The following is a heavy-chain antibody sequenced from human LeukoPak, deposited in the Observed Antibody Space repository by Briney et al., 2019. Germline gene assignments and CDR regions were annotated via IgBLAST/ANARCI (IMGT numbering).Heavy chain of an antibody. D-gene: IGHD3-22*01. V-gene: IGHV1-2*02. CDR1: GYTFTGHY. J-gene: IGHJ4*02. CDR2: INPNSGGT. CDR3: ARDWHDSSGYTNY. Sequence: GASVKVSCKASGYTFTGHYMHWVRQAPGQGLEWMGWINPNSGGTNYAQKFQGRVTMTRDTSISTAYMELSRLRSDDTAVYYCARDWHDSSGYTNYWGQGTLVTVSS.